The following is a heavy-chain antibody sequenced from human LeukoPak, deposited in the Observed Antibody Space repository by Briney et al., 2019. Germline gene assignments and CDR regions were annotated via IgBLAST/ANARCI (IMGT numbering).Heavy chain of an antibody. J-gene: IGHJ3*02. CDR3: ARRGLTLGGITIFGVVMGAFDI. D-gene: IGHD3-3*01. Sequence: SQTLSLTCAISGDSVSSNSAAWSWIRQSPSRGLEWLGRTYYRSKWNNDYAVSVKSRITINPDTSKNQFSLQLNSVTPKDTAVYYCARRGLTLGGITIFGVVMGAFDIWGQGTMVTVSS. CDR2: TYYRSKWNN. V-gene: IGHV6-1*01. CDR1: GDSVSSNSAA.